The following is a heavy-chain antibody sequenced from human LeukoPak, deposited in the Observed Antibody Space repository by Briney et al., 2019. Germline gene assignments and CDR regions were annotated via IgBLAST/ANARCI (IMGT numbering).Heavy chain of an antibody. J-gene: IGHJ6*03. Sequence: GGSLRLSCAASGFIFSSYSMNWVRQAPGKGLEWVSSISSSSSYIYYADSVKGRFTISRDNAKNSLYLQMNSLRAEDTAVYYCARVWEGSGYYYYYYYMDVWGKGTTVTVSS. CDR1: GFIFSSYS. V-gene: IGHV3-21*01. D-gene: IGHD3-22*01. CDR3: ARVWEGSGYYYYYYYMDV. CDR2: ISSSSSYI.